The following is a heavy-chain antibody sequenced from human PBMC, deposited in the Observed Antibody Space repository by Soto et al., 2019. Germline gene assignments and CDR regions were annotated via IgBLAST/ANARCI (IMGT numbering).Heavy chain of an antibody. CDR3: AKGRVSDC. J-gene: IGHJ4*02. CDR1: GFTFSSYA. CDR2: ISSSGSST. V-gene: IGHV3-23*01. Sequence: EVQLLESGGGLVQTGGSLRLSCAASGFTFSSYAMSWVRQAPGKGLEWVSAISSSGSSTYYADSVKGRFTISRDNSKNTMYLQMNSLRAEDTAVYYCAKGRVSDCWGQGTLVTVSS.